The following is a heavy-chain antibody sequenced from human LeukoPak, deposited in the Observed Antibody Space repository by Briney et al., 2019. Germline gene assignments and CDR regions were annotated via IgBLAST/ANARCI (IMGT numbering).Heavy chain of an antibody. J-gene: IGHJ4*02. V-gene: IGHV3-23*01. D-gene: IGHD2-2*02. CDR2: ISGSGGST. CDR1: GFTFSSYA. CDR3: AKVKKCSSTSCYTEFDY. Sequence: GGSLRLSXAASGFTFSSYAMSWVRQAPGKGLEWVSAISGSGGSTYYADSVKGRFTISRDNSKNTLYLQMNSLRAEDTAVYYCAKVKKCSSTSCYTEFDYWGQGTLVTVSS.